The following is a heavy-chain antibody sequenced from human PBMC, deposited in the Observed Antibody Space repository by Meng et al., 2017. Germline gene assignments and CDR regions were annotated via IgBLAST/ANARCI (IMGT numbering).Heavy chain of an antibody. CDR1: GYTFTDYY. J-gene: IGHJ5*02. CDR3: ARRVAVAGNTSRVRWFDP. V-gene: IGHV1-2*02. Sequence: QLVPYWAEVKKPGASVKVSCKASGYTFTDYYLHWVRQAPGQGLEWMGWINPHSGGTYFAQNFQGRVTLTSDTSISTAYMELSRLRSDDTAMYYCARRVAVAGNTSRVRWFDPWGQGTLVTVSS. D-gene: IGHD6-19*01. CDR2: INPHSGGT.